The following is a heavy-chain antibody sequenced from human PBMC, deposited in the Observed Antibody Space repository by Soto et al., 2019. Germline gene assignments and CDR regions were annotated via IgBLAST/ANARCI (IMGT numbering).Heavy chain of an antibody. V-gene: IGHV3-66*01. CDR2: IYSGGST. CDR1: GFTVSTNY. D-gene: IGHD6-13*01. J-gene: IGHJ3*02. CDR3: AREIAAAPYPFDM. Sequence: EVQLVESGGGLVQPGGSLRLSCVASGFTVSTNYMSWVRQAPGKGLEWVSVIYSGGSTYYADSVKGRFTISRDNSKNTLYLQMSSLRAEDTAVYFCAREIAAAPYPFDMWSHGTMVTVSS.